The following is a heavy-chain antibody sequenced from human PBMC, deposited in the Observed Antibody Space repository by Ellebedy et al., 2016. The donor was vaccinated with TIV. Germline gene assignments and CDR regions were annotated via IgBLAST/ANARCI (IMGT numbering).Heavy chain of an antibody. CDR1: GFSFRSYW. Sequence: PGGSLRLSCAASGFSFRSYWMSWVRQAPGKGLKWVANIYQDGSVQYYLDSVKGRFTISRDNAINSLFLQMNSLRAGDTAVYYCARRGSYGDYAVQVNSWFDSWGRGTLVTVSS. CDR3: ARRGSYGDYAVQVNSWFDS. J-gene: IGHJ5*01. V-gene: IGHV3-7*01. CDR2: IYQDGSVQ. D-gene: IGHD4-17*01.